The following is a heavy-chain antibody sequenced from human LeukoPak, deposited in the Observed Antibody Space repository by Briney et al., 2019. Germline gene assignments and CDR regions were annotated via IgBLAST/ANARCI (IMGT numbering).Heavy chain of an antibody. CDR3: AKDEGYSYGYRNGMDV. Sequence: PGGSLRLSCAASGFTFSSYGMHWVRQAPGKGLEWVAVISYDGSNKYYADSVKGRFTISRDNFKNTLYLQMNSLRAEDTAVYYCAKDEGYSYGYRNGMDVWGQGTTVTVSS. V-gene: IGHV3-30*18. J-gene: IGHJ6*02. CDR2: ISYDGSNK. D-gene: IGHD5-18*01. CDR1: GFTFSSYG.